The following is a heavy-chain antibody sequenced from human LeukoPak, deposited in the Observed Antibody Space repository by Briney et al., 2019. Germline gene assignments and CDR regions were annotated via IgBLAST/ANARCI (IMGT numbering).Heavy chain of an antibody. Sequence: GGSLRLSCAASGFTFSSYWMHWVRQAPGKGLVWVSRISSDGSSTTYADSVNGLFTISRDNANNTLYLQMNILTADDTAVYYCARGGSYSRSWTVWYWGQGTLDTVSA. V-gene: IGHV3-74*01. CDR2: ISSDGSST. J-gene: IGHJ4*02. CDR1: GFTFSSYW. CDR3: ARGGSYSRSWTVWY. D-gene: IGHD6-13*01.